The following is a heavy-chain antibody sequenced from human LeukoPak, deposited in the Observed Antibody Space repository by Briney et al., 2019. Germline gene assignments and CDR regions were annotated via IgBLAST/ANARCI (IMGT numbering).Heavy chain of an antibody. CDR1: GESVSEYY. D-gene: IGHD2-15*01. Sequence: SETLSLTCSVYGESVSEYYWSWIRQPPGKGLEWIGEINHNRGTTYNPSLTSRVTILLDASKNQFSLSPSSVTAADTAVYYCAREDYYFDYWGQGTLVTVSS. V-gene: IGHV4-34*01. J-gene: IGHJ4*02. CDR2: INHNRGT. CDR3: AREDYYFDY.